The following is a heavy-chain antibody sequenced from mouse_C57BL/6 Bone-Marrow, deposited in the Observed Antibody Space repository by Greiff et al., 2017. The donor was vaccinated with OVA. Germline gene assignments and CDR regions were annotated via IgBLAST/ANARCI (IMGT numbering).Heavy chain of an antibody. J-gene: IGHJ4*01. D-gene: IGHD1-1*01. Sequence: EVQRVESGGGLVKPGGSLKLSCAASGFTFSSYAMSWVRQTPEQRLRWVATISDGGSYTYYPDNVKGRFTISRDNAKNNLYLQMSHLKSEDTAMYYCARDYYGLYAMDYWGQGTSVTVSS. V-gene: IGHV5-4*01. CDR3: ARDYYGLYAMDY. CDR1: GFTFSSYA. CDR2: ISDGGSYT.